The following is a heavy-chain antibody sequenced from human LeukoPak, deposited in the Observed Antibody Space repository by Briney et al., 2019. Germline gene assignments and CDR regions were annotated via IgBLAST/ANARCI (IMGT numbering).Heavy chain of an antibody. J-gene: IGHJ1*01. Sequence: GGSLRLSCEASGFSFSSYAMSWVRQAPGKGLEWISAVSNTGETTYYGDSVKGRFTVSRDNSRKRLHLQMNSLRAEDTAVYYCAKSYNYDTGGPKFFQHWGQGTLVTVSS. CDR3: AKSYNYDTGGPKFFQH. V-gene: IGHV3-23*01. CDR1: GFSFSSYA. D-gene: IGHD3-22*01. CDR2: VSNTGETT.